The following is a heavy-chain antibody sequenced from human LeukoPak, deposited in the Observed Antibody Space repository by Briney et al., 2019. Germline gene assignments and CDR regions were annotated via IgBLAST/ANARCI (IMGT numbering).Heavy chain of an antibody. CDR3: AREYGEPGYYDSSGNYYGVAFDI. CDR1: GYTFTSYG. D-gene: IGHD3-22*01. J-gene: IGHJ3*02. CDR2: ISAYNGNT. Sequence: ASVKVSCKASGYTFTSYGISWVRQAPGQGLEWMGWISAYNGNTNYAQKLQGRVTMTTDTSTSTAYMELRSLRSDDTAVYYCAREYGEPGYYDSSGNYYGVAFDIWGQGTMVTVSS. V-gene: IGHV1-18*01.